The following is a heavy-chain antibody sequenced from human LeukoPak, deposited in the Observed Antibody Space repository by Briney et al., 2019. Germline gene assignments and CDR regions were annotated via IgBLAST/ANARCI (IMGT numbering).Heavy chain of an antibody. Sequence: GVSLRLSCATSGFTFSSYDMSWVRQAPGKGLEWVSAISNSGDSTNYADSVKGRFTISRDIYKNTLYLQMNTLRAEDTALYYCAKAMPCTSTICYRLDYWGGGTLVTVSS. CDR2: ISNSGDST. V-gene: IGHV3-23*01. CDR1: GFTFSSYD. J-gene: IGHJ4*02. CDR3: AKAMPCTSTICYRLDY. D-gene: IGHD2-2*01.